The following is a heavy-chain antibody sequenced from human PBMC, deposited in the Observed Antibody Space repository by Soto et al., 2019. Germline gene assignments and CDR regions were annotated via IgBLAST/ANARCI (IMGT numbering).Heavy chain of an antibody. D-gene: IGHD2-15*01. CDR3: ARDHFSAGDY. Sequence: QVQLVESGGNVVQPGRSLRLSCAVSGVSLSDFSFHWVRQAPGKGLEWVALISNDGREKYYADSVEGRCTLSRDTSKNTLHLQMDSLRLEDTAVYYWARDHFSAGDYWGQGTLVTVSS. V-gene: IGHV3-30*04. CDR1: GVSLSDFS. CDR2: ISNDGREK. J-gene: IGHJ4*02.